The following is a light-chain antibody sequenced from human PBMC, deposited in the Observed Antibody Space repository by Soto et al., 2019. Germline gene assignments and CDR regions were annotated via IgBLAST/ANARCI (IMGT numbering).Light chain of an antibody. V-gene: IGKV1-33*01. CDR2: DAS. CDR3: QQYDNLPPWT. CDR1: QDISNY. J-gene: IGKJ1*01. Sequence: DIQMTQSTSSLSASVGDRVTITCQASQDISNYLNWYQQKPGKAPKLLIYDASNLETGVPSRFSGSGSGTDFTFTISSLQPEDIATYYFQQYDNLPPWTFGQGTKVEIK.